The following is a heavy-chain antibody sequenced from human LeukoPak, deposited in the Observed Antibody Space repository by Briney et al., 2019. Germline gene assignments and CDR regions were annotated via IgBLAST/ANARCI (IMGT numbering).Heavy chain of an antibody. CDR1: GFTFSSYA. J-gene: IGHJ6*02. CDR3: AKDIGYCSGGSCYYYGMDV. D-gene: IGHD2-15*01. CDR2: ISGSGGST. V-gene: IGHV3-23*01. Sequence: PGGSLRLSCAASGFTFSSYAMSWVRQAPGKGLEWVSAISGSGGSTYYADSVKGRFTNSRDNSKNTLYLQMNSLRAEDTAVYYCAKDIGYCSGGSCYYYGMDVRGQGTTVTVSS.